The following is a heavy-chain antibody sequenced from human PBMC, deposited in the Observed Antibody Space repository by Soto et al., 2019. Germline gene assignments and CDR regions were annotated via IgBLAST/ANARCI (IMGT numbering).Heavy chain of an antibody. CDR2: IGTAGDT. Sequence: GGSLRLSCAASGFTFSSYDMHWVRQATGKGLEWVSAIGTAGDTYYPGSVKGRFTISRENAKNSLYLQMNSLRAEDTAVYYCARDQGYGGNSLISDYYGMDVWGQGTTVTVSS. J-gene: IGHJ6*02. D-gene: IGHD2-21*02. V-gene: IGHV3-13*01. CDR1: GFTFSSYD. CDR3: ARDQGYGGNSLISDYYGMDV.